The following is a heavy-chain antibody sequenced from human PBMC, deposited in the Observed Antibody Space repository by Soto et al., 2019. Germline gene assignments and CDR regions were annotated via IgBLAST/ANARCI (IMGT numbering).Heavy chain of an antibody. CDR3: AKDVSGNYDILTGYYRDGYFDY. Sequence: PGGSLRLSCAASGFTFRSYAMSWVRQAPGKGLEWVSAISGSGVSTYYAGSVKGRFTISRDNSKNTLYLQMNSLRAEDTAVYYCAKDVSGNYDILTGYYRDGYFDYWGQGTLVTVSS. D-gene: IGHD3-9*01. J-gene: IGHJ4*02. CDR1: GFTFRSYA. V-gene: IGHV3-23*01. CDR2: ISGSGVST.